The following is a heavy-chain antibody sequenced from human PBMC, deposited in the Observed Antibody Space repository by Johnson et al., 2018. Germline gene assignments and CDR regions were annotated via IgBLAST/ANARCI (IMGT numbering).Heavy chain of an antibody. J-gene: IGHJ6*03. CDR2: ISYDGSNK. D-gene: IGHD2-15*01. Sequence: VQLVESGGGVVQPGRSLRLSCAASGFTFSSYGMHWVRQAPGKGLEWVAVISYDGSNKYYADSVKGRFTISRDNSKNTLYLQMNSLRAEDTAVYYCARDSCSGGSCYSCDYYYYMDVWGKGTTVTVSS. CDR3: ARDSCSGGSCYSCDYYYYMDV. CDR1: GFTFSSYG. V-gene: IGHV3-30*03.